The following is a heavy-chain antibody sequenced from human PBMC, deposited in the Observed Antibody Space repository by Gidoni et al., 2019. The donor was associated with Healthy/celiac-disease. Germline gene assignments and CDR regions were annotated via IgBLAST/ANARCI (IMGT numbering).Heavy chain of an antibody. J-gene: IGHJ2*01. V-gene: IGHV4-59*01. CDR1: GGSISSYY. Sequence: QVQLQESGPGLVKPSETLSLTCTVSGGSISSYYWSWIRQPPGKGLEWIGYIYYSGSTNYNPSLKSRVTISVDTSKNQFSLKLSSVTAADTAVYYCARAKIPPLRYDSSGRTSRIWYFDLWGRGTLVTVSS. D-gene: IGHD3-22*01. CDR3: ARAKIPPLRYDSSGRTSRIWYFDL. CDR2: IYYSGST.